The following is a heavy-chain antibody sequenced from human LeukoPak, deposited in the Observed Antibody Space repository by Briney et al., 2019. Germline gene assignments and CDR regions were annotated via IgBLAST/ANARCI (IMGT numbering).Heavy chain of an antibody. V-gene: IGHV3-23*01. CDR2: ISGSGGST. CDR1: GFTFSSYA. CDR3: ARTIEMATISYFDY. D-gene: IGHD5-24*01. Sequence: PGGSLRLSCAASGFTFSSYAMSWVRQAPGKGLEWVSAISGSGGSTYYADSVKGRFTISRDNSENTLYLQMNSLRAGDTAVYYCARTIEMATISYFDYWGQGTLVTVSS. J-gene: IGHJ4*02.